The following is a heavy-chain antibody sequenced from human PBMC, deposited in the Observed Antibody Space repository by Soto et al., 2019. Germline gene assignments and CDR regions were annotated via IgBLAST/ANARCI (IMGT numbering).Heavy chain of an antibody. Sequence: AGGSLRLSCAASGFTFSSYAMSWVRQAPGKGLEWVSAISGSGGSTYYADSVKGRFTISRDNSKNTLYLQMNSLRAEDTAVYYCAKVMVRGVIIKKLNWFDPWGQGTLVTVSS. CDR1: GFTFSSYA. V-gene: IGHV3-23*01. D-gene: IGHD3-10*01. CDR3: AKVMVRGVIIKKLNWFDP. CDR2: ISGSGGST. J-gene: IGHJ5*02.